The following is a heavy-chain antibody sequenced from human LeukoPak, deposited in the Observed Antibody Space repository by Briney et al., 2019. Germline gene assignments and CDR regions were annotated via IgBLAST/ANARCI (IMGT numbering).Heavy chain of an antibody. CDR1: GGSFSGYY. CDR3: ARVLRGVTFDAFDI. CDR2: INHSGST. V-gene: IGHV4-34*01. J-gene: IGHJ3*02. Sequence: SETLSLTCAVYGGSFSGYYWSWIRQPPGKGLEWNGEINHSGSTNYNPSLKSRVTISVDTSKNQFSLKLSSVTAADTAVYYCARVLRGVTFDAFDIWGQGTMVTVSS. D-gene: IGHD3-10*01.